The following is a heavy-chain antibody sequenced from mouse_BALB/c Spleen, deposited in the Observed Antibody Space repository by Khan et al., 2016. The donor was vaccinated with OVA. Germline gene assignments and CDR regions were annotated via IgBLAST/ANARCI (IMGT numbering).Heavy chain of an antibody. CDR3: TRAMSTTWYLDV. CDR2: ISYGSATI. CDR1: GFTFSTFG. D-gene: IGHD2-12*01. J-gene: IGHJ1*01. Sequence: EVELVESGGGLVQPGGSRKLSCAASGFTFSTFGMHWVRQAPEKGLEWVAYISYGSATIYYADTVKGRFTISRDNSKNTLFLQMTSLRSEDTAMYYCTRAMSTTWYLDVWGAGTTVTVSS. V-gene: IGHV5-17*02.